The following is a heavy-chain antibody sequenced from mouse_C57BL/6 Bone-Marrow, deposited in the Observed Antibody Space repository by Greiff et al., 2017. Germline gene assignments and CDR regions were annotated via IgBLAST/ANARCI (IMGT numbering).Heavy chain of an antibody. D-gene: IGHD1-1*02. CDR3: ARSPYCYGGSDEYFDV. CDR2: ISYSGST. J-gene: IGHJ1*03. CDR1: GYSITSGYV. Sequence: EVQLVESGPGMVKPSQSLSLTCTVTGYSITSGYVWHWIRHFPGNKLEWMGYISYSGSTNYNPSLKSRISITHDTSKNHFFLKLNSVTSEDTATYYCARSPYCYGGSDEYFDVWGTGTTVTVSS. V-gene: IGHV3-1*01.